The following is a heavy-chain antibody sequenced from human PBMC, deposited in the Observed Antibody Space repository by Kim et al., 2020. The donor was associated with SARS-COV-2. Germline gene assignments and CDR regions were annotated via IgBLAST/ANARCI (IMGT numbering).Heavy chain of an antibody. CDR2: INIGNGKT. CDR1: GYTFTRYT. D-gene: IGHD3-10*01. CDR3: ARDGRMRYDSGRYTASVGDY. V-gene: IGHV1-3*04. J-gene: IGHJ4*02. Sequence: ASVKVSCKASGYTFTRYTIHWVRQAPGQRLEWMGWINIGNGKTKYSEMFQGRVTITRDTSASAAYMELSSLRSEDTAMYYCARDGRMRYDSGRYTASVGDYWGQGTLVTVSS.